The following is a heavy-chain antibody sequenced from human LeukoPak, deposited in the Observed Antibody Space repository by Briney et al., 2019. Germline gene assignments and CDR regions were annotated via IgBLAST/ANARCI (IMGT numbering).Heavy chain of an antibody. V-gene: IGHV4-34*01. D-gene: IGHD5-24*01. CDR3: ARVGMANAA. CDR2: INHSGST. Sequence: PSETLSLTCAVYGGSFSGYYWSWIRQPPGKGLEWIGEINHSGSTNYNPSLKSRVTISVDTSKNQFSLKLSSVTAADTAVYYCARVGMANAAWGQGTLVTVPS. J-gene: IGHJ5*02. CDR1: GGSFSGYY.